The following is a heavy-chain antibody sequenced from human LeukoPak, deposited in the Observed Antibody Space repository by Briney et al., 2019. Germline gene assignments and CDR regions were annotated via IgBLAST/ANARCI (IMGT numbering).Heavy chain of an antibody. CDR1: GGSVSSGSYY. CDR3: ARARRGVYYDILTSSYSLDY. Sequence: PSETLSLTCTVSGGSVSSGSYYWSWIRQHPGKGLEWIGYIYYSGSTYYNPSLKSRVTISVDTSKNQFSLKLSSVTAADTAVYYCARARRGVYYDILTSSYSLDYWGQGTLVTVSS. CDR2: IYYSGST. V-gene: IGHV4-31*02. J-gene: IGHJ4*02. D-gene: IGHD3-9*01.